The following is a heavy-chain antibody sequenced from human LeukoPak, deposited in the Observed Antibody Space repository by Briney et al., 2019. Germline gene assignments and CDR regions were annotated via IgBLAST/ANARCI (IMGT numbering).Heavy chain of an antibody. V-gene: IGHV3-23*01. CDR1: GITLSNYG. Sequence: PGGSLRLSCAVSGITLSNYGLSRVRQAPGKGLEWVAGISDSGGRTKYADSVKGRFTISRDNSKSTLYLQMNSLRAEDTAVYFCAKRGVVIRVILVGFHKEAYYFDSWGQGALVTVSS. CDR2: ISDSGGRT. J-gene: IGHJ4*02. D-gene: IGHD3-22*01. CDR3: AKRGVVIRVILVGFHKEAYYFDS.